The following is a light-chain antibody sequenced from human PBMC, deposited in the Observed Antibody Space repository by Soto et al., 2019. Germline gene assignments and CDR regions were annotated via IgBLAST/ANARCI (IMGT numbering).Light chain of an antibody. Sequence: QSVLTQPPSVSAAPGQKVTISCSGSSSNIGNNYVSWYQQLPGTAPKLLIYEDSNRPSGIPDRFSGSKSGTSATLGITGLQTGDEADYYCGTWDGSLSAGVFGGGTKVTVL. J-gene: IGLJ2*01. V-gene: IGLV1-51*02. CDR2: EDS. CDR3: GTWDGSLSAGV. CDR1: SSNIGNNY.